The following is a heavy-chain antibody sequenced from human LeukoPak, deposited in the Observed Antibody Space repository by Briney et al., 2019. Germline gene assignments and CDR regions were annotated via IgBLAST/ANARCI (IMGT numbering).Heavy chain of an antibody. Sequence: ASVKVSCKASGYTFTSYGISWVRQAPGQGLEWMGWISAYNGNTNYAQKLQGRVTMTTDTSTSTAYMELSRLRSDDTAVYYCARGLSVRLRVFSWFDPWGQGTLVTVSS. CDR3: ARGLSVRLRVFSWFDP. D-gene: IGHD4-17*01. V-gene: IGHV1-18*01. J-gene: IGHJ5*02. CDR2: ISAYNGNT. CDR1: GYTFTSYG.